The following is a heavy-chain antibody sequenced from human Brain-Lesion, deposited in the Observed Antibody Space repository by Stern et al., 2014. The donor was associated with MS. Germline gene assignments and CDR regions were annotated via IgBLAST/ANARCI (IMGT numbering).Heavy chain of an antibody. J-gene: IGHJ5*02. CDR3: ARIDRGNYDFWSGYYDYWFDP. Sequence: EVQLVESGGDLVQPGGSLRLSCVASGFTFSDYWLTWVRQAPGKGLQWVANINHDGGDKNYVDSVKGRFTISRDNAKNSLYLQMNSLRVDDTAVYYCARIDRGNYDFWSGYYDYWFDPWGQGTLVTVSS. CDR1: GFTFSDYW. D-gene: IGHD3-3*01. V-gene: IGHV3-7*01. CDR2: INHDGGDK.